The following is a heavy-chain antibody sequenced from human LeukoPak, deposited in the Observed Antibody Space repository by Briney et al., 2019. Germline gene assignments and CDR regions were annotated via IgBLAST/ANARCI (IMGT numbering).Heavy chain of an antibody. D-gene: IGHD3-10*01. CDR3: ARDFALWFGEAYYGMDV. CDR2: INPNSGGT. J-gene: IGHJ6*02. V-gene: IGHV1-2*02. CDR1: GYTFTGYY. Sequence: ASVKVSCKASGYTFTGYYMHWVRQAPGQGLEWMGWINPNSGGTNYAQKLQGRVTMTTDTSTSTAYMELRSLRSDDTAVYYCARDFALWFGEAYYGMDVWGQGTTVTVSS.